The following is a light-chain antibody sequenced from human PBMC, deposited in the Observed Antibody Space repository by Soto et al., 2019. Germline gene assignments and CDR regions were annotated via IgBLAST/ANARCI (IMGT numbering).Light chain of an antibody. Sequence: QSALTQPASVSGSPGQSITISCIGTSXGIGAYNYVSWYQQHPGKLPKLRIYEVTNRPSGLSNRSSGSKSGNTASLTISGLQAEDEADYFCSSYTSTSTLYVFGTGTKVTVL. V-gene: IGLV2-14*01. CDR1: SXGIGAYNY. CDR3: SSYTSTSTLYV. CDR2: EVT. J-gene: IGLJ1*01.